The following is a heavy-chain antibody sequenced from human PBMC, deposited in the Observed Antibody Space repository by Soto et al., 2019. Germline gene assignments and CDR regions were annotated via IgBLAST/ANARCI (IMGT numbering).Heavy chain of an antibody. CDR2: INAGNGNT. D-gene: IGHD6-13*01. V-gene: IGHV1-3*01. CDR3: AREVVAAAVCLDP. CDR1: GYTFTSYA. J-gene: IGHJ5*02. Sequence: ASVKVSCKASGYTFTSYAMHWVRQAPGQRLEWMGWINAGNGNTKYSQKFQGRVTITRDTSASTAYMELSSLRSEDTAVYYCAREVVAAAVCLDPWGKGPLVTVSS.